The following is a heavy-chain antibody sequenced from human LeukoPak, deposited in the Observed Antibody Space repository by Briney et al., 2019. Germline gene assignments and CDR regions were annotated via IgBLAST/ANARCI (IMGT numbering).Heavy chain of an antibody. CDR3: ARDIVVVPAAYSLGMDV. J-gene: IGHJ6*04. D-gene: IGHD2-2*01. V-gene: IGHV1-46*01. CDR1: GYTFTSYY. CDR2: INPSGGST. Sequence: ASVKVPCKASGYTFTSYYMHWVRQAPGQGLEWMGIINPSGGSTSYAQKFQGRVTMTRDTSTSTVYMELSSLRSEDTAVYYCARDIVVVPAAYSLGMDVWGKGTTVTVSS.